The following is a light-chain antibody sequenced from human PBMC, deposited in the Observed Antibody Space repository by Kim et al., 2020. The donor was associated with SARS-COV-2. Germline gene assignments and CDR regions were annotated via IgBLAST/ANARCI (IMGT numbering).Light chain of an antibody. CDR2: DVS. V-gene: IGLV2-14*03. CDR3: SSYTRSTPYV. Sequence: QSALTQPASVSGSPGQSITISCTGTSSDVGGYNYVSWYQQHPGKAPKLMIYDVSNRPSGVSNRFSGSKSGNTASLIISGLQAEDEADYYCSSYTRSTPYVFGTGTKVTVL. J-gene: IGLJ1*01. CDR1: SSDVGGYNY.